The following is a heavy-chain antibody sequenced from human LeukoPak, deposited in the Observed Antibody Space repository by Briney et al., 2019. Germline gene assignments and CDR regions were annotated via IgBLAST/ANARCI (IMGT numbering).Heavy chain of an antibody. CDR1: GFTFNTYS. CDR2: ITSSSSHI. J-gene: IGHJ4*02. V-gene: IGHV3-21*01. D-gene: IGHD6-19*01. Sequence: GGSLRLCGAASGFTFNTYSMNWVRQAPGKGLEWVSSITSSSSHIYYADSVKGRFTISRDNAKNSLYLQMNSLRAEDTAVYYCARESSGWNGYWGQGTLVTVSS. CDR3: ARESSGWNGY.